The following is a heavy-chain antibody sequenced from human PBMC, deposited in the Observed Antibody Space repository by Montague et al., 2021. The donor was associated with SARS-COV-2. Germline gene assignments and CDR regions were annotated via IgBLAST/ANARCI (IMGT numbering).Heavy chain of an antibody. CDR3: AHRRDFRYYDILTGYDSYYYYYGMDV. J-gene: IGHJ6*02. Sequence: PALVKPTQTLTLTCTFSGFSLSTSGVGVGWIRQPPGKALEWLALIYWDDDKRYSPSLKSRLTITKDTSKNQVVLTMTNMDPVDTATYSCAHRRDFRYYDILTGYDSYYYYYGMDVWGQGTTVPVSS. V-gene: IGHV2-5*02. CDR1: GFSLSTSGVG. D-gene: IGHD3-9*01. CDR2: IYWDDDK.